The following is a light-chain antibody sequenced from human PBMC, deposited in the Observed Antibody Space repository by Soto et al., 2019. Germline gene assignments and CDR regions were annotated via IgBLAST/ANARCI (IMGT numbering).Light chain of an antibody. CDR2: GAS. CDR1: QSVSSN. CDR3: QQYNKRPPWT. Sequence: PCAGPLSLPPAARASLSCRASQSVSSNLAWFQQKPGQAPRLVIFGASHRATGIPARFSGSGSGTEFTLTISNLQSEDFAVYYCQQYNKRPPWTFGQGTKVDIK. J-gene: IGKJ1*01. V-gene: IGKV3-15*01.